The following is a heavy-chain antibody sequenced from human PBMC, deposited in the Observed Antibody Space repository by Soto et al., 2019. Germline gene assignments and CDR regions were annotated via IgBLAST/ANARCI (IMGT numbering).Heavy chain of an antibody. CDR3: ASSYDFWSGYYYYYMDV. Sequence: GGSLRLSCAASGFTVSSNYMSWVRQAPGKGLEWVSVIYSGGSTYYADSVKGRFTISRHNSKNTLYLQMNSLRAEDTAVYYCASSYDFWSGYYYYYMDVWGKGTTVTVSS. CDR2: IYSGGST. J-gene: IGHJ6*03. V-gene: IGHV3-53*04. D-gene: IGHD3-3*01. CDR1: GFTVSSNY.